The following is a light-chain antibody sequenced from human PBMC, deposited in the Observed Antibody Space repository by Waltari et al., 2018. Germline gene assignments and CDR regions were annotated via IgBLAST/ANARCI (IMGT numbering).Light chain of an antibody. Sequence: DIQMTQSPSTLSASVGDRVTITCRASQSISGWLAWYQQKPGNAPKLLIYQAFTLESGVPSRCSGSGSGTYFTLTISSLQPDDFATYFCQQYNSPPTFGQGTKVEIK. CDR2: QAF. J-gene: IGKJ1*01. CDR1: QSISGW. CDR3: QQYNSPPT. V-gene: IGKV1-5*03.